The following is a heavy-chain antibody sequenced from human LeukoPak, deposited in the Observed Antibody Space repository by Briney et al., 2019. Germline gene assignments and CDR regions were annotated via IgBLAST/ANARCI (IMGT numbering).Heavy chain of an antibody. CDR2: INPNSGGT. CDR1: GYTFTGYY. Sequence: ASVKVSCKASGYTFTGYYMHWVRQAPGQGLERMGWINPNSGGTNYAQKFQGRVTMTRDTSISTAYMELSRLRSDDTAVYYCARDGGSSWYFVSPIWGQGTMVTVSS. D-gene: IGHD6-13*01. J-gene: IGHJ3*02. CDR3: ARDGGSSWYFVSPI. V-gene: IGHV1-2*02.